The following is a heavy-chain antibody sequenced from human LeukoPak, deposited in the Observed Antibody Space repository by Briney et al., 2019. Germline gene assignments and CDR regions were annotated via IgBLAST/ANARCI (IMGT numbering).Heavy chain of an antibody. Sequence: GGSLRLSCAASGFTLSSYAMSWVRQAPGKGLEWVSAISGSGGSTYYADSVKGRFTISRDNSKNTLYLQMNSLRAEDTAVYYCAKDRAAAGLGAFDYWGQGTLVTVSS. V-gene: IGHV3-23*01. CDR2: ISGSGGST. J-gene: IGHJ4*02. D-gene: IGHD6-13*01. CDR3: AKDRAAAGLGAFDY. CDR1: GFTLSSYA.